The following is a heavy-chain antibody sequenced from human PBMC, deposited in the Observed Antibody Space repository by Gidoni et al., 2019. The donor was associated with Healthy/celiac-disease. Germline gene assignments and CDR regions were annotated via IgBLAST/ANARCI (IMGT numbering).Heavy chain of an antibody. V-gene: IGHV3-30*18. Sequence: QVQLVESGGGVVQPGRSLRLSCAASGFTFRSYGMHWVRQAPGKGLEWVAVISYDGSNNYYADSVKGRFTISRDNSKNTLYLQMNSLRAEDTAVYYCAKETSSGWYRGLVDYWGQGTLVTVSS. J-gene: IGHJ4*02. CDR3: AKETSSGWYRGLVDY. CDR2: ISYDGSNN. D-gene: IGHD6-19*01. CDR1: GFTFRSYG.